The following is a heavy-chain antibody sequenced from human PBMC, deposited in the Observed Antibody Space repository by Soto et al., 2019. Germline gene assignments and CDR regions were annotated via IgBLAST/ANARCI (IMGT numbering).Heavy chain of an antibody. D-gene: IGHD3-3*01. J-gene: IGHJ3*02. V-gene: IGHV1-18*01. Sequence: GASLKVSCKASGYTFTSYGISWVRQSPGKGLEWMGWISAYNGNTNYAQKLQGRVTMTTDTSTSTAYMELRSLRSDDTAVYYCAAGSEGYDFWSGYLRLGAFDIWGQGTMVTVSS. CDR1: GYTFTSYG. CDR2: ISAYNGNT. CDR3: AAGSEGYDFWSGYLRLGAFDI.